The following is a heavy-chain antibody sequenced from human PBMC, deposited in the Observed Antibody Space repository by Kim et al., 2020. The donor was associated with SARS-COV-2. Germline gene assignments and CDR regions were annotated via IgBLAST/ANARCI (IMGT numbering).Heavy chain of an antibody. J-gene: IGHJ4*02. CDR1: GGSFSGYY. CDR2: INHSGST. D-gene: IGHD3-22*01. CDR3: ARGLASAYYSMIVVVITGNYFDY. V-gene: IGHV4-34*01. Sequence: SETLSLTCAVYGGSFSGYYWSWIRQPPGKGLEWIGEINHSGSTNSNPSLKSRVTISVDTSKNQFSLKLSSVTAADTAVYYCARGLASAYYSMIVVVITGNYFDYWGQGTLVTVSS.